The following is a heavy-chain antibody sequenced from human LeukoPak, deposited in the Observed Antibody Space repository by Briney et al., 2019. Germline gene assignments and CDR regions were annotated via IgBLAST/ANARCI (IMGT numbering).Heavy chain of an antibody. CDR1: GGSISSLY. Sequence: PSETLSLTCTVSGGSISSLYWSWIRQPPGKGLEWIGCIYYSVTTDYNPSLQSRVSLSVDTSKNQFSLKLSSVSAADTAVYYCARGLISGAWSYFDYWGRGTRVTVSS. CDR3: ARGLISGAWSYFDY. CDR2: IYYSVTT. V-gene: IGHV4-59*11. J-gene: IGHJ4*02. D-gene: IGHD6-19*01.